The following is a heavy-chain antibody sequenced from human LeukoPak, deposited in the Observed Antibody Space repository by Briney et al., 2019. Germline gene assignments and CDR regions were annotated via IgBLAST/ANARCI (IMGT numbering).Heavy chain of an antibody. J-gene: IGHJ3*02. CDR1: GGSFSGYY. Sequence: NPSETLSLTCAVYGGSFSGYYWSWIRQPPGKGLEWIGEINHSGSTNYDPSLKSRVTISVDTSKNQFSLKLSSVTAADTAVYYCARAIDSSGYYNDAFDIWGQGTMVTVSS. V-gene: IGHV4-34*01. CDR3: ARAIDSSGYYNDAFDI. D-gene: IGHD3-22*01. CDR2: INHSGST.